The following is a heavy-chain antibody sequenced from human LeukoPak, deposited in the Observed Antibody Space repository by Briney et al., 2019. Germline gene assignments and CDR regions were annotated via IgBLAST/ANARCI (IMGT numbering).Heavy chain of an antibody. CDR1: GGSISTDNCY. CDR3: AKVWNWNYLFDY. J-gene: IGHJ4*02. D-gene: IGHD1-7*01. Sequence: PSETLSLTCTVSGGSISTDNCYWGWIRQPPGKGLEWIDGNTYYNPSLKSRVTISVDTSKNQFSLKVNSVTAADTAVYYCAKVWNWNYLFDYWGQGTLVTVSS. V-gene: IGHV4-39*07. CDR2: GNT.